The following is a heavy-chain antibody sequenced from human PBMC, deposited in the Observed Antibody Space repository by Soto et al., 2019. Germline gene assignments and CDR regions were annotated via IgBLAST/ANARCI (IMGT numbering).Heavy chain of an antibody. Sequence: GGSLRLSCAASGFTFSDYYMSWIRQAPGKGLEWVSYISSSGSIIYYADSVKGRFTISRDNAKNSLYLQMNSLRAEDAAVYYCARDLGYSDSSGYFDYWGQGTLVTVSS. D-gene: IGHD3-22*01. CDR3: ARDLGYSDSSGYFDY. CDR2: ISSSGSII. CDR1: GFTFSDYY. V-gene: IGHV3-11*01. J-gene: IGHJ4*02.